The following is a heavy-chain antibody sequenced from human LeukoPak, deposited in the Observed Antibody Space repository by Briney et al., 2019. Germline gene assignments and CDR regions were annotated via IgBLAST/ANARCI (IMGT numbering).Heavy chain of an antibody. Sequence: SETLSLTCTVSGYSISRGYFWGWIRQPPGKGLEWVGSIYHRGGTYYNPSLRSRVTISLDRSKKKFSLKLSSVTAADTAVYFCARGAEYYAIWRGYAGYSDYWGQGISVTVSS. CDR3: ARGAEYYAIWRGYAGYSDY. D-gene: IGHD3-3*01. CDR2: IYHRGGT. CDR1: GYSISRGYF. V-gene: IGHV4-38-2*02. J-gene: IGHJ4*02.